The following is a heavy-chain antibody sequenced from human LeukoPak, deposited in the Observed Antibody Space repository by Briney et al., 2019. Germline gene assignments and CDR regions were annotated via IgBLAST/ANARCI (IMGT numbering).Heavy chain of an antibody. CDR1: GYSFSRYE. V-gene: IGHV3-48*03. D-gene: IGHD2-2*02. CDR2: ISSSGNKI. J-gene: IGHJ5*02. Sequence: PGGSLRLSCAASGYSFSRYEMNWVRQAPGKGLQWVSYISSSGNKIYYADSVKGRFTICRDNAKNSLYLHMNSLRAEDTAVYYCVRAQRPQYTGVWDNWFDPWGQGTLVTVSS. CDR3: VRAQRPQYTGVWDNWFDP.